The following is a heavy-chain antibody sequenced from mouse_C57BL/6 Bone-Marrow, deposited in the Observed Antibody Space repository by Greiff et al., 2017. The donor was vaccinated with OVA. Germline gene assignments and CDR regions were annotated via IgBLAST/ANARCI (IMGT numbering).Heavy chain of an antibody. D-gene: IGHD2-4*01. Sequence: VQLQQSGAELVRPGASVTLSCKASGYTFTDYEMHWVKQTPVHGLEWIGEIDPAAGGTAYNQKFKGKAILTADKSSSTAYTELRSLTSEDSAVYYCTRGDYDYDVDNCGQGTTLTDSS. V-gene: IGHV1-15*01. J-gene: IGHJ2*01. CDR2: IDPAAGGT. CDR1: GYTFTDYE. CDR3: TRGDYDYDVDN.